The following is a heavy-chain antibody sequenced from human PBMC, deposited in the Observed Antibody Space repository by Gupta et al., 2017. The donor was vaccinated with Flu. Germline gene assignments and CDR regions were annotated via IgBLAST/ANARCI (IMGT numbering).Heavy chain of an antibody. Sequence: EVQLVESGGDLVPPGGSLRLSCAASGFSFSSYWIHWVRQAPGKGLEWVSRINGDGSSINYADSVKGRFTTSRDNAKNTLYLQMNSLRAEDTAVYYCSRLNEADDLWGHGTLVTVSS. J-gene: IGHJ5*02. D-gene: IGHD6-13*01. CDR2: INGDGSSI. CDR3: SRLNEADDL. V-gene: IGHV3-74*01. CDR1: GFSFSSYW.